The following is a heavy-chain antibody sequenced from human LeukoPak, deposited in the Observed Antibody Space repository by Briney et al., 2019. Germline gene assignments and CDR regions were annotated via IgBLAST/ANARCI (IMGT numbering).Heavy chain of an antibody. D-gene: IGHD2/OR15-2a*01. CDR1: GFTFSDYG. CDR2: IWLDGSKE. CDR3: AKNRGNSAYQSGDY. Sequence: HSGGSLRPSCAASGFTFSDYGMHWVRQAPGEGLEWVAIIWLDGSKEYYADSVKGRFTISRDNSKNTLYLQMDSLRAEDTAVYYCAKNRGNSAYQSGDYWGQGTLVTVSS. V-gene: IGHV3-33*06. J-gene: IGHJ4*02.